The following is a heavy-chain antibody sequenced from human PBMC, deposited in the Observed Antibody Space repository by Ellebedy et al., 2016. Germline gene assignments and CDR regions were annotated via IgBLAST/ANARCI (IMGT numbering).Heavy chain of an antibody. CDR3: ARLKGIVGATTPYDY. CDR1: GYSFTSYW. D-gene: IGHD1-26*01. J-gene: IGHJ4*02. CDR2: IYPGDSDT. V-gene: IGHV5-51*01. Sequence: GGSLRLXXKGSGYSFTSYWIGWVRQMPGKGLVWMGIIYPGDSDTRYSPSFQGQVTISADKSISTAYLQWSSLKASDTAMYYCARLKGIVGATTPYDYWGQGTLVTVSS.